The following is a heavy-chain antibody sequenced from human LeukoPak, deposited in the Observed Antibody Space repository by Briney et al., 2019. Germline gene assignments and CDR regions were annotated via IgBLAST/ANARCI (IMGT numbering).Heavy chain of an antibody. Sequence: GGSLRLSCAASGFTFSDYWISWVRQAPGKGLEWVANIKQDGSQKSYVNSVKGRFTISRDNAEMSVYLQMNSLRAEDTAVFFCVREEGGVFGSWGRGTLVSVSS. D-gene: IGHD3-16*01. V-gene: IGHV3-7*01. CDR1: GFTFSDYW. J-gene: IGHJ5*01. CDR2: IKQDGSQK. CDR3: VREEGGVFGS.